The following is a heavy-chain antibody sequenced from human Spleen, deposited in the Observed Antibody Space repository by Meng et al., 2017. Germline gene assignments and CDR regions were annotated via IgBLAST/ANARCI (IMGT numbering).Heavy chain of an antibody. CDR1: GFTFSSSS. V-gene: IGHV3-21*01. J-gene: IGHJ3*02. CDR3: ARAYYYGSGSLSGAFDI. D-gene: IGHD3-10*01. Sequence: GGSLRLSCAASGFTFSSSSMTWVRQAPGKGLEWVSSIRSSNSYVYYVDSVKGRFTISRDNSKNTLYLQMNSLRAEDAAVYYCARAYYYGSGSLSGAFDIWGQGTMVTVSS. CDR2: IRSSNSYV.